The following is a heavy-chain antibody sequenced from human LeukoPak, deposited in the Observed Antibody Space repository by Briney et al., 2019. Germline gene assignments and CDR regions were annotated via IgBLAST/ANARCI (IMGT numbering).Heavy chain of an antibody. J-gene: IGHJ4*02. D-gene: IGHD3-10*01. CDR2: ISSSTNTI. Sequence: GGSLRLSCEVSGFPFTLYNMNWVRQAPGKGLEWLSYISSSTNTIYYADSVKGRFTISRDNAKNSLYLQMNSLRAEDTAVYYCARDQDYYGSGSYYSQGDFDYWGQGTLVTVSS. CDR3: ARDQDYYGSGSYYSQGDFDY. CDR1: GFPFTLYN. V-gene: IGHV3-48*04.